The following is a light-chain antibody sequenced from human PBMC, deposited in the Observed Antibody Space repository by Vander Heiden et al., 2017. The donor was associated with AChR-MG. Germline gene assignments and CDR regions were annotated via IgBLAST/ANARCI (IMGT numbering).Light chain of an antibody. J-gene: IGLJ2*01. CDR2: KDT. Sequence: SYELTQPPSVSVSPGQTARITCSGDALPKQYAYWYQRKPGQAPVLVIYKDTERPSGIPERFSGSSSGTTVTLTISGVQAEDEADYYCQSADSSGTSVFGGGTKLTVL. CDR3: QSADSSGTSV. V-gene: IGLV3-25*03. CDR1: ALPKQY.